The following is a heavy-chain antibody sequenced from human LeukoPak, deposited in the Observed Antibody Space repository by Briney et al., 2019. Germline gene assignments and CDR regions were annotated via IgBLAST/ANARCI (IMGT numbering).Heavy chain of an antibody. D-gene: IGHD3-10*01. CDR3: AKDKVFGGELDY. CDR2: ISWNGGTI. V-gene: IGHV3-9*01. J-gene: IGHJ4*02. Sequence: PGGSLRLSCAASGFTFDDYAMHWVRQVPGKGLEWVSGISWNGGTIGYADSVKGRFTISRDNAKNSLYLQMNRLRAEDTAFYYCAKDKVFGGELDYWGQGTLVTVSS. CDR1: GFTFDDYA.